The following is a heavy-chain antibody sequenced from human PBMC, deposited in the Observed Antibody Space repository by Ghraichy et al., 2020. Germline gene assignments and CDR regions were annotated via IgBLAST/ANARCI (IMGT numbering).Heavy chain of an antibody. V-gene: IGHV4-34*01. CDR1: GGSFSGYY. Sequence: SETLSLTCAVYGGSFSGYYWSWIRQTPGKGLEWIGKINHSGITNYNSTLKSQVTMSIDTSKNQFSLRLSSVTAADTAVYFCAREKINGYNYFDHWGQGTLVTVSS. CDR2: INHSGIT. D-gene: IGHD2-8*01. J-gene: IGHJ4*02. CDR3: AREKINGYNYFDH.